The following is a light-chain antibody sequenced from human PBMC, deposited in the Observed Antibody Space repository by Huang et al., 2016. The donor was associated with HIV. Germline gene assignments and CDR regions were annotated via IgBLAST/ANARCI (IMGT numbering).Light chain of an antibody. CDR1: HNVTNDY. CDR2: GSS. CDR3: QQYSTSPWT. Sequence: EIVLTQSPDTLSLSPGERAALSCRASHNVTNDYLAWYQPKSGQAPRLLIYGSSGRATATPARFSGSGSGTDFSLTIDTVKPEDFASYYCQQYSTSPWTFGPGTKLEIK. V-gene: IGKV3-20*01. J-gene: IGKJ1*01.